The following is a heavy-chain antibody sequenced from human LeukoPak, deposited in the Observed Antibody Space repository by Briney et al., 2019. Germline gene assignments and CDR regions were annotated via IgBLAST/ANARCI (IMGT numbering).Heavy chain of an antibody. V-gene: IGHV4-38-2*02. J-gene: IGHJ4*02. Sequence: SETLSLTCTVSGYSISSGYYWGWIRQSPGKGLEWIGSIYHSGSTYYNPSLKSRVTISVDTSKNQFSLQLNSVTPEDTAVYYCARVGGPIASSGWFDYWGQGTLVTVSS. CDR1: GYSISSGYY. D-gene: IGHD6-19*01. CDR2: IYHSGST. CDR3: ARVGGPIASSGWFDY.